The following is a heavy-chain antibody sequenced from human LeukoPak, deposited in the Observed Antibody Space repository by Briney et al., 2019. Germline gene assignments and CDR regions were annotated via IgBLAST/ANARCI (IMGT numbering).Heavy chain of an antibody. CDR3: ALLVAMAVRTDLQN. D-gene: IGHD2-15*01. CDR1: GYTFTNYY. Sequence: GASVKVSCKTSGYTFTNYYIHWVRQAPGQGLEWMGRINPNSGGTNYAQKFQGRVTMTRDTSISTAYMELSRLRSDDTAVYYCALLVAMAVRTDLQNWGQGTLVTVSS. J-gene: IGHJ4*02. V-gene: IGHV1-2*06. CDR2: INPNSGGT.